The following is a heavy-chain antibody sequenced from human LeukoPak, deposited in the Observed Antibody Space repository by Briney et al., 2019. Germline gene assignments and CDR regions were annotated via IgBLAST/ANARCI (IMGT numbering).Heavy chain of an antibody. CDR3: AREGTGTTLAPDAFDI. V-gene: IGHV3-33*01. CDR2: IWYDGSNK. J-gene: IGHJ3*02. Sequence: GGSLRLSCAASGFTFSSYGMHWVRQAPGKGLEWVAVIWYDGSNKYYADSVKGRFTISRGNSKNTLYLQMNSLRAEDTAVYYCAREGTGTTLAPDAFDIWGQGTMVTVSS. CDR1: GFTFSSYG. D-gene: IGHD1-7*01.